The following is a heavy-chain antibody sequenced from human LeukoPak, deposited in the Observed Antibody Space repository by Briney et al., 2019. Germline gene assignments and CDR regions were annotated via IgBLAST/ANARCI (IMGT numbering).Heavy chain of an antibody. D-gene: IGHD5-18*01. CDR3: ARDAVDTAYDY. CDR2: IWYDGSNK. V-gene: IGHV3-33*01. Sequence: GRSLRLSCAASGFTFSSYGMHWVRQAPGKGPEWVAVIWYDGSNKYYADSVKGRFTISRDNSKNTLYLQMNSLRAEDTAVYYCARDAVDTAYDYWGQGTLVTVSS. CDR1: GFTFSSYG. J-gene: IGHJ4*02.